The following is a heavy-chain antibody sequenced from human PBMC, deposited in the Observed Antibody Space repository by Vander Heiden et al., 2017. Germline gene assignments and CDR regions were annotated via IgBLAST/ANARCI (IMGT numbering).Heavy chain of an antibody. CDR3: ARYRVQGVPEGMDV. CDR2: FYSGGVA. CDR1: GFTVSSTY. J-gene: IGHJ6*02. D-gene: IGHD3-10*01. V-gene: IGHV3-53*02. Sequence: EVQLVETGGGLIQPGGSLRLSCAASGFTVSSTYMTWVRQAPGKGLEWVSVFYSGGVAYYADSVKGRFTISRDNSKNTLYLQMNSLRAEDTAVYYCARYRVQGVPEGMDVWGQGTTVTVSS.